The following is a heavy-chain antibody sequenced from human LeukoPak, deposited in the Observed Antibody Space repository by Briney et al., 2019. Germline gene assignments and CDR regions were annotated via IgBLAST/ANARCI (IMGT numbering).Heavy chain of an antibody. CDR2: VKQDVNEK. CDR1: GFTFSSHW. J-gene: IGHJ3*02. D-gene: IGHD4-17*01. V-gene: IGHV3-7*01. CDR3: ATPSRMTPVTTFDDAFNI. Sequence: GGSLRLSCAASGFTFSSHWMTWVRQAPGKGLEWVTSVKQDVNEKYYVDSVKGRFTISRDNAKNSLFLQMNSLRVEDTAVYYCATPSRMTPVTTFDDAFNIWGQGTLVTVSS.